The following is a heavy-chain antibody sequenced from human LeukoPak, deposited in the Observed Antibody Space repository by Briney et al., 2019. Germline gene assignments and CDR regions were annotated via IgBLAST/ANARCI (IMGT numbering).Heavy chain of an antibody. CDR1: GGSISSYY. CDR2: IYYSGST. CDR3: AREGSSGWSLGY. J-gene: IGHJ4*02. V-gene: IGHV4-59*12. Sequence: SETLSLTCTVSGGSISSYYWSWIRQPPGKGLEWIGYIYYSGSTKYNPSLKSRVTISLDTSKNQFSLNLSSVTAADAAVYYCAREGSSGWSLGYWGQGTLVTVSS. D-gene: IGHD6-19*01.